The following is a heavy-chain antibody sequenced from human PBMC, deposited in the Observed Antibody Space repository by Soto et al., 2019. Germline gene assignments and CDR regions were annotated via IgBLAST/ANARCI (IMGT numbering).Heavy chain of an antibody. J-gene: IGHJ4*02. V-gene: IGHV4-61*01. CDR1: GGSVSSGSYY. Sequence: SETLSLTCTVSGGSVSSGSYYWSWIRQPPGKGLEWIGYIYYSGSTNYNPSLKSRVTISVDTSKNQFSLKLSSVTAADTAVYYCARGYYFDYWGQGTLVTVSS. CDR3: ARGYYFDY. CDR2: IYYSGST.